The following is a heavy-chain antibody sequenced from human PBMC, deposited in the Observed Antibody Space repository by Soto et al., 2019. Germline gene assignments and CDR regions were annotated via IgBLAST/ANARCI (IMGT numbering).Heavy chain of an antibody. V-gene: IGHV4-31*03. CDR3: ARGAYCGGDCYREVPLDWYFDL. J-gene: IGHJ2*01. D-gene: IGHD2-21*02. Sequence: SETLSLTCTVSGGSISSGGYYWSWIRQHPGKGLEWIGYIYYSGSTYYNPSLKSRVTISVDTSKNQFSLKLSSVTAADTAVYYCARGAYCGGDCYREVPLDWYFDLWGRGTLVTVSS. CDR1: GGSISSGGYY. CDR2: IYYSGST.